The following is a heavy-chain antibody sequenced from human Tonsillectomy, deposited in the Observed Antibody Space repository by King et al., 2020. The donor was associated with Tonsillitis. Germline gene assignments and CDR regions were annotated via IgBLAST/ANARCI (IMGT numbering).Heavy chain of an antibody. J-gene: IGHJ4*02. CDR2: IKTKTDGGTT. D-gene: IGHD3-10*01. CDR1: GFTFSNTW. V-gene: IGHV3-15*01. CDR3: THSGMIWLLWFWELLN. Sequence: VQLVESGGGLVKPGGSLRLSCAASGFTFSNTWMNWVRQAPGKGLEWVGRIKTKTDGGTTDYAAPVKGRFTISRDDSKNTLCRQMNSLKTEDTAVYYCTHSGMIWLLWFWELLNWGPGTLVTVSS.